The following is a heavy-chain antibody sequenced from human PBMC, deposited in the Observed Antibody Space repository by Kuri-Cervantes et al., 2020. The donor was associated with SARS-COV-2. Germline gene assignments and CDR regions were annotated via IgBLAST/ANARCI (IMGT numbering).Heavy chain of an antibody. Sequence: GESLKISCAASGFTFRSCAKHWVRQAPGKGLEWVAVISFDGNNKFYADSVKGRFTISRDNSKNTLFLQMNSLRAEDTAVYYCAREFYYDSSGYYYGGALDYWGQGTLVTVSS. D-gene: IGHD3-22*01. CDR3: AREFYYDSSGYYYGGALDY. CDR2: ISFDGNNK. V-gene: IGHV3-30*04. CDR1: GFTFRSCA. J-gene: IGHJ4*02.